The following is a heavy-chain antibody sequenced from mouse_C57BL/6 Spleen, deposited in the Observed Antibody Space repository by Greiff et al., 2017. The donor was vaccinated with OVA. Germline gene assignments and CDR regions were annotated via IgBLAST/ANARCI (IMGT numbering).Heavy chain of an antibody. J-gene: IGHJ2*01. Sequence: VQLVESGAELVRPGTSVKVSCKASGYAFTNYLIEWVKQRPGQGLEWIGVINPGSGGTNYNEKFKGKATLTADKSSSTAYMQLSSLTSEDSAVYFCARWRDDYWGQGTTLTVSS. CDR3: ARWRDDY. CDR1: GYAFTNYL. V-gene: IGHV1-54*01. CDR2: INPGSGGT.